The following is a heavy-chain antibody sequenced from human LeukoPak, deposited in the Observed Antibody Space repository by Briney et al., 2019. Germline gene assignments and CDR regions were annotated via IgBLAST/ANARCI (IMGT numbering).Heavy chain of an antibody. Sequence: GGSLRLSCAASGFTFSSYGMSWVRQAPGKGLEWVSAISGSGGSTYYADSVKGRFTISRDNSRNTLYLQMNSLRAEDTAVYYCAKGPVAGTVTGWFDPWGQGTLVTVSS. J-gene: IGHJ5*02. D-gene: IGHD6-19*01. CDR2: ISGSGGST. CDR3: AKGPVAGTVTGWFDP. V-gene: IGHV3-23*01. CDR1: GFTFSSYG.